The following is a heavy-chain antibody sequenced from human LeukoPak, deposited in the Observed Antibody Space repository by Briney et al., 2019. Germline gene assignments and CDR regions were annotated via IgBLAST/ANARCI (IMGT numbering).Heavy chain of an antibody. D-gene: IGHD3-10*01. V-gene: IGHV1-2*02. CDR1: GYTFTGYY. J-gene: IGHJ3*02. Sequence: ASVKVSCKASGYTFTGYYMHWVRQAPGQGLEWMGWINPNSGGTNYAQKFQGRVTMTRGTSISTAYMELSRLRSDDTAVYYCARDLLPYYGSGRGQAFDIWGQGAMVTVSS. CDR2: INPNSGGT. CDR3: ARDLLPYYGSGRGQAFDI.